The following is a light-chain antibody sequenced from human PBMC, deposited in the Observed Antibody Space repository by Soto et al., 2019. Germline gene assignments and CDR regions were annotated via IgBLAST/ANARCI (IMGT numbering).Light chain of an antibody. CDR3: HQYHSYPST. CDR2: DAS. V-gene: IGKV1-5*01. Sequence: DIQMTQSPSTLSASVGDRVTITCRASQSISKWVGWYKQKRGRAPKLLIFDASSLDSGVPSRFSGSGSETEFTLTISGLQPDDFATYYCHQYHSYPSTFGRGTTVEIK. CDR1: QSISKW. J-gene: IGKJ4*01.